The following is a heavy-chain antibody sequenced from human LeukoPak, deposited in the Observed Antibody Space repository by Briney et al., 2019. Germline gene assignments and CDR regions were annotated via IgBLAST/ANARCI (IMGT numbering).Heavy chain of an antibody. Sequence: GGSLRLSCAASGFTFSSYWMHWVRQAPGKGLVCVSRINSDGSSTSYADSVKGRFTISRDNAKNTLYLQMNSLRAEDTAVYYCARGGVRIAAAGTDYWGQGTLVTVSS. V-gene: IGHV3-74*01. J-gene: IGHJ4*02. CDR3: ARGGVRIAAAGTDY. CDR2: INSDGSST. CDR1: GFTFSSYW. D-gene: IGHD6-13*01.